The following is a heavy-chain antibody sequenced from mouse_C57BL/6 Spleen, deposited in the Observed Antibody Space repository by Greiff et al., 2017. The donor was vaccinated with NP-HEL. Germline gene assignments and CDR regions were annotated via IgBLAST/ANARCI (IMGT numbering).Heavy chain of an antibody. CDR3: ARRSNYYGSSDYFDY. J-gene: IGHJ2*01. D-gene: IGHD1-1*01. Sequence: SGPELVKPGASVKIPCKASGYTFTDYNMDWVKQSHGKSLEWIGDINPNNGGTIYNQKFKGKATLTVDKSSSTAYMELRSLTSEDTAVYYCARRSNYYGSSDYFDYWGQGTTLTVSS. CDR1: GYTFTDYN. V-gene: IGHV1-18*01. CDR2: INPNNGGT.